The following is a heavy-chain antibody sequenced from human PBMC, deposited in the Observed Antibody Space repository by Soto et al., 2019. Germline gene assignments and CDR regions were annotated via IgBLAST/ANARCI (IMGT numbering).Heavy chain of an antibody. CDR2: IYPGDSDT. V-gene: IGHV5-51*01. CDR1: GYSFTSYL. J-gene: IGHJ6*02. CDR3: ARHYASRRDTAMVTPYYYYGMDV. D-gene: IGHD5-18*01. Sequence: GESLKISCKGSGYSFTSYLIGWVRQMPGKGLEWMGIIYPGDSDTRYSPSFQGQVTISADKPISTAYLQWSSLKASDTAMYYCARHYASRRDTAMVTPYYYYGMDVWGQGTTVTVSS.